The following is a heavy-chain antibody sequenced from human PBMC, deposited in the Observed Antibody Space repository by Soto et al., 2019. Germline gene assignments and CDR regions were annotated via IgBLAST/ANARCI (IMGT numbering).Heavy chain of an antibody. CDR2: ISGSGGST. V-gene: IGHV3-23*01. CDR3: AKGSVAGALYYYYYYMDV. CDR1: GFTFSSYA. Sequence: GGSLRLSCAASGFTFSSYAMSWVRQAPGKGLEWVSAISGSGGSTYYADSVKGRFTISRDNSKNTLYLQMNSLRAEDTAVYYCAKGSVAGALYYYYYYMDVWGKGTTVTVSS. J-gene: IGHJ6*03. D-gene: IGHD6-19*01.